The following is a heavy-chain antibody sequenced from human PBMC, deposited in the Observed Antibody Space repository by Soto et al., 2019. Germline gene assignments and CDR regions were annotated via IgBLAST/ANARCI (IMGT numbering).Heavy chain of an antibody. CDR3: AKGLFGVVIGLAIGAFDV. CDR2: ISWSSDSI. CDR1: GFTFDDYA. J-gene: IGHJ3*01. Sequence: EVQLVESGGGLVQPGRSLRLSCAASGFTFDDYAMHWVRQAPGRGLEWVSGISWSSDSIAYADSVKGRFTISRDNAKDSLYLQMNSLRADSTALYYGAKGLFGVVIGLAIGAFDVWGQGTMVTVS. V-gene: IGHV3-9*01. D-gene: IGHD2-21*01.